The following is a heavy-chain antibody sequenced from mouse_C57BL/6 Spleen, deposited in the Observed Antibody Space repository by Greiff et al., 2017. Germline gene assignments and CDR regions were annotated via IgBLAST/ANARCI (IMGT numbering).Heavy chain of an antibody. D-gene: IGHD2-14*01. CDR1: GYTFTSYW. J-gene: IGHJ2*01. CDR3: ARTYRKRYYFDE. Sequence: VQLQQPGAELVMPGASVKLSCKASGYTFTSYWMHWVKQRPGQGLEWIGELDPSDSYTNYNQKFKGKSTLTVEKSSSTAYMQIHRLTSEDSAVYYCARTYRKRYYFDEWGQGTTLTVSS. V-gene: IGHV1-69*01. CDR2: LDPSDSYT.